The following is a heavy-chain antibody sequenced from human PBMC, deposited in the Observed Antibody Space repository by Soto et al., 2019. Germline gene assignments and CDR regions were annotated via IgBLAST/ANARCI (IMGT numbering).Heavy chain of an antibody. D-gene: IGHD1-20*01. J-gene: IGHJ6*02. Sequence: PSETLSLTCTVSGGSISSYYWSWIRQPPGKGLEWIGYIYYSGSTNYNPSLKSRVTISVDTSKNQFSLKLSSVTAADTAVYYCARDRYNWKELHYGMDVWGPGTTVTVSS. CDR2: IYYSGST. V-gene: IGHV4-59*01. CDR3: ARDRYNWKELHYGMDV. CDR1: GGSISSYY.